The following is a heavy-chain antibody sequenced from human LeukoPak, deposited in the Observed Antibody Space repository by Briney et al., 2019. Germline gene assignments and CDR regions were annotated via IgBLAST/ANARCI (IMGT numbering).Heavy chain of an antibody. CDR2: IWYDGSNK. Sequence: PGGSLRLSCAASGFTFSNYGMHCVRQAPGKGLEWMAVIWYDGSNKYYADSVKGRFTLSRDNSKNTLFLQMNSLRPEDTAVYFCARDLTQLALFDYWGQGTLVTVSS. CDR3: ARDLTQLALFDY. J-gene: IGHJ4*02. CDR1: GFTFSNYG. D-gene: IGHD6-13*01. V-gene: IGHV3-33*01.